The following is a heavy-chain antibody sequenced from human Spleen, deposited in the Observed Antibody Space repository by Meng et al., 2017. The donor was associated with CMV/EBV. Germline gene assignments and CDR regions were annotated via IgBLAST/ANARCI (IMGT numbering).Heavy chain of an antibody. V-gene: IGHV4-59*01. CDR3: AREISDYPYFDY. J-gene: IGHJ4*02. Sequence: SETLSLTCTVSGGSISSYYWSWIRQPPGKGLEWIGYIYYSGSTNYNPSLKSRVTISVDTSKNQFSLKLSSVTAADTAVYYCAREISDYPYFDYWGQGTLVTVSS. CDR1: GGSISSYY. D-gene: IGHD3-10*01. CDR2: IYYSGST.